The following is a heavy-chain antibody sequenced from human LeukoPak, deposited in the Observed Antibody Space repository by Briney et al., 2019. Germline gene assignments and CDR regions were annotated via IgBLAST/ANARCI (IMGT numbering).Heavy chain of an antibody. CDR2: INHSGST. CDR3: ARGLSAVVY. V-gene: IGHV4-34*01. D-gene: IGHD3-16*02. J-gene: IGHJ4*02. CDR1: GGSFSGYY. Sequence: SETLSLTCAAYGGSFSGYYWSWIRQPPGKGLEWIGEINHSGSTNYNPSLKSRVTISVDTSKKQFSLKLSSVTAADTAVYYCARGLSAVVYWGQGTLVTVSS.